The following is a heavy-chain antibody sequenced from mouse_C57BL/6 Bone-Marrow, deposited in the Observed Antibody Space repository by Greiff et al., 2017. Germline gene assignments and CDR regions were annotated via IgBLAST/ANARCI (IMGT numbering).Heavy chain of an antibody. Sequence: EVQLQQSGAELVRPGASVKLSCTASGFNIKDDYMHWVKQRPEQGLEWIGWIDPENGDTEYASKFQGKATITADTSTNTAYLQLSSLTSEDTAVYYCTSIPTVAYYAMDYWGQGTSVTVSS. V-gene: IGHV14-4*01. CDR1: GFNIKDDY. J-gene: IGHJ4*01. D-gene: IGHD1-1*01. CDR3: TSIPTVAYYAMDY. CDR2: IDPENGDT.